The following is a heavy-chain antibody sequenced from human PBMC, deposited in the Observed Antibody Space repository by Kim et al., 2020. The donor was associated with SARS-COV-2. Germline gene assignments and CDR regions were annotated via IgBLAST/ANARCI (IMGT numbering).Heavy chain of an antibody. Sequence: GGSLRLSCAASGFTFSSYAMSWVRQAPGKGLEWVSAISGSGGSTYYADSVKGRFTISRDNSKNTLYLQMNSLRAEDTAVYYCAKVPFKTGDYAPTFYWGQGTLVTVSS. CDR3: AKVPFKTGDYAPTFY. V-gene: IGHV3-23*01. CDR2: ISGSGGST. D-gene: IGHD4-17*01. CDR1: GFTFSSYA. J-gene: IGHJ4*02.